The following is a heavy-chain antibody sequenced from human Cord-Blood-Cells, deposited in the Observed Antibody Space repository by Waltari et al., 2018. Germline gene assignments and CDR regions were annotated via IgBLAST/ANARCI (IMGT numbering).Heavy chain of an antibody. CDR2: IYPGDSDT. D-gene: IGHD4-17*01. Sequence: AEVKKPGVSLKISCTGSGYSFTSYSIGWVRQMPGQGHEWMGIIYPGDSDTRYSPSFQGQVTISSDKSISTAYLQRSSLKASDTAMYYCAGQSPQDYGGNSGGVYYYGMDVWGQGTTVTVSS. CDR1: GYSFTSYS. V-gene: IGHV5-51*01. J-gene: IGHJ6*02. CDR3: AGQSPQDYGGNSGGVYYYGMDV.